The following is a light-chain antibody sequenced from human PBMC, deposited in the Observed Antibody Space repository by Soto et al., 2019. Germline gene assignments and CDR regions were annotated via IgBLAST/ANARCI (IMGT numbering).Light chain of an antibody. V-gene: IGLV2-23*01. J-gene: IGLJ3*02. CDR3: CSSAGGSTLV. Sequence: QSVLTQPASVSGSPGQSITISCTGTSSDIGTYNLVSWYQQHPGKAPKLIIYEATKRPSGVSNRFSGSKSGNTASLTISGLQTEDEADYYCCSSAGGSTLVFGGGTNLTVL. CDR1: SSDIGTYNL. CDR2: EAT.